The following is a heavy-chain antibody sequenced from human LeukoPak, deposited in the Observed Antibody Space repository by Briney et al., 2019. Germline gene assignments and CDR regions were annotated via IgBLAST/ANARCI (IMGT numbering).Heavy chain of an antibody. Sequence: ASVKVSCQASGYTFTSYGISWARQAPGQGLEWMGWMSAYNANTNYAQKLQARVTMTPDTSTSTAYTELRSLRSDHTAVYYCARDHYGIRSGYPYWGQGTLVTVSS. J-gene: IGHJ4*02. D-gene: IGHD3-3*01. CDR1: GYTFTSYG. CDR2: MSAYNANT. CDR3: ARDHYGIRSGYPY. V-gene: IGHV1-18*01.